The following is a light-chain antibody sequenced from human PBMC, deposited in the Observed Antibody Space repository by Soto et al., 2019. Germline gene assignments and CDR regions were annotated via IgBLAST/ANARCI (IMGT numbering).Light chain of an antibody. CDR1: SANIGAGYD. CDR3: AAWDDRLNGYV. CDR2: GNS. Sequence: QCVLSPPPSLSCGPGPMVTISSTGRSANIGAGYDLHWYQQLPTTAPKLLIYGNSNRPSGVPDRFSGSKSGTSASLAITGLQAEDEDDYSCAAWDDRLNGYVFGTGTKVTVL. V-gene: IGLV1-40*02. J-gene: IGLJ1*01.